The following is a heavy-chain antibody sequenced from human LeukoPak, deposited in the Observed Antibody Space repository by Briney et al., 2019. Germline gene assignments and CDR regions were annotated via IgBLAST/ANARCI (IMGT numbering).Heavy chain of an antibody. J-gene: IGHJ5*02. D-gene: IGHD6-13*01. CDR1: VYTFTGYY. Sequence: ASVKVSCKDSVYTFTGYYLHWVRQAPGQGLEWMGWINPDSGGTNYAQNFQGRVTMTRDTSFSTAYMELSRLRSDDTAVYYCAREATPSRSPICFDPWGQGTLVTVSS. V-gene: IGHV1-2*02. CDR3: AREATPSRSPICFDP. CDR2: INPDSGGT.